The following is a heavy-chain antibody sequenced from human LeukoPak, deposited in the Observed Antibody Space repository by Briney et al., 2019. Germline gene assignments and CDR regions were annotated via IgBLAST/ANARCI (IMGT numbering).Heavy chain of an antibody. V-gene: IGHV3-7*01. J-gene: IGHJ4*02. CDR3: ARDYGFWSGGHFDY. CDR1: GFTFSSYW. CDR2: IKQDGSEK. Sequence: GGSLRLSCAASGFTFSSYWMSWVRQAPGKGLEWVANIKQDGSEKYYVDSVKGRFTISRDDAKNSLYLQMNSLRAEDTAVYYCARDYGFWSGGHFDYWGQGTLVTVSS. D-gene: IGHD3-3*01.